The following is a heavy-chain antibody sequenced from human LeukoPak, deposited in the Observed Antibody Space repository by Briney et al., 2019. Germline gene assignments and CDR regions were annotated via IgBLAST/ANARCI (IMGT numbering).Heavy chain of an antibody. CDR2: INHSGST. D-gene: IGHD5-24*01. CDR3: ARHRAEMATITDDAFDM. V-gene: IGHV4-34*01. Sequence: SGTLSLSCAVYAGSFRGYYWSWIRQPPGKGLEWIGEINHSGSTNYNPSLKSRVTISVDTSKNQFSLKLSSVTAADTAVFYCARHRAEMATITDDAFDMWGQGTMVTVSS. CDR1: AGSFRGYY. J-gene: IGHJ3*02.